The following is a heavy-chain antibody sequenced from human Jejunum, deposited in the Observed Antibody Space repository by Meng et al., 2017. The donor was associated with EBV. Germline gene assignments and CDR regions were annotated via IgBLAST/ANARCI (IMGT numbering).Heavy chain of an antibody. CDR1: GDSIDSRNW. CDR2: IYYSGST. J-gene: IGHJ4*02. D-gene: IGHD2-21*02. Sequence: QGQLQVSGPGLGRPSGTLSLPCAVSGDSIDSRNWWSWVRQSPERGLEWIGEIYYSGSTNYNPSLKSRVTILVDRSENHFSLHLSSVTAADTAVYYCVRGGDYCLVYWGQGTLVTVSS. CDR3: VRGGDYCLVY. V-gene: IGHV4-4*02.